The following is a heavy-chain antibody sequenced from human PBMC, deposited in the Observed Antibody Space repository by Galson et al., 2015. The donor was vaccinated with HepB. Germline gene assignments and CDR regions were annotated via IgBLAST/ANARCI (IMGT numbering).Heavy chain of an antibody. Sequence: LRLSCAPSGFTFSKYWMTWVRQAPGKGLEWVGNISEDGSEKFYGDSVKGRFTISRDNAEKSLFLQMNSLRSEDTAVYYCARAPVDLDDSLSGFDYWGQSTLVTVSS. V-gene: IGHV3-7*03. CDR2: ISEDGSEK. D-gene: IGHD3-9*01. CDR3: ARAPVDLDDSLSGFDY. J-gene: IGHJ4*02. CDR1: GFTFSKYW.